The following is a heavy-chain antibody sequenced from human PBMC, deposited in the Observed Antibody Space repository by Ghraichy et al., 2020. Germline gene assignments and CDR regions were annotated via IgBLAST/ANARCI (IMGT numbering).Heavy chain of an antibody. CDR3: ARQVVVTAVDY. J-gene: IGHJ4*02. CDR2: IYYSGST. D-gene: IGHD2-21*02. V-gene: IGHV4-39*01. Sequence: ESLNISCTVSGGSISSSNYYWGWIRQPPGKGLEWIGSIYYSGSTYYNPSLKSRVTISVDTSKNQFSLKLSSVTAADTAVYYCARQVVVTAVDYWGQGTLVTVSS. CDR1: GGSISSSNYY.